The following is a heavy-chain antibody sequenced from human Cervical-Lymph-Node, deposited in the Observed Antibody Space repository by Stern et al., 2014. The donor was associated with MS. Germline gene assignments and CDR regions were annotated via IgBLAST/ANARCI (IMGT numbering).Heavy chain of an antibody. CDR1: GASISRGTSY. D-gene: IGHD1-26*01. CDR3: ARGHWELLGNNYFDS. J-gene: IGHJ4*02. Sequence: VQLLESGPGLVKPSQTLSLTCTVSGASISRGTSYWSWIRQPAGGGLEWIGRLHARGATYYNPSLKSRVTISGAPSKNPFSLDLNSVTAADTAVYYCARGHWELLGNNYFDSWGQGTLVTVSS. V-gene: IGHV4-61*02. CDR2: LHARGAT.